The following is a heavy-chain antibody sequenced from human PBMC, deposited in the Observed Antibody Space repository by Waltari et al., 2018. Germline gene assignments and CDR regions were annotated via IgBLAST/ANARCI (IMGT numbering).Heavy chain of an antibody. D-gene: IGHD7-27*01. V-gene: IGHV3-21*02. Sequence: EVQLVESGGGLVKPGGSLRLSCDAPGFTLRSYNLTWVRQAPGRGLEWVSSISSTSSYTHQADSVKGRFTISRDNAKNSLYLQMNSLRAEDTAMYYCATGGWGFFLDHWGQGALVTVSS. CDR2: ISSTSSYT. CDR3: ATGGWGFFLDH. CDR1: GFTLRSYN. J-gene: IGHJ4*02.